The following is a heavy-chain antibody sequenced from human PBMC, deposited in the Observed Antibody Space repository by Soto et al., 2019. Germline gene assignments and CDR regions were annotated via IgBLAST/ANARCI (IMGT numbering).Heavy chain of an antibody. Sequence: GGSLRLSCAASGFTFSSYAMHWVRQAPGKGLEWVAVISYDGSNKYYADSVKGRFTISRDNSKNTLYLQMNSLRAEDTAVYYCARESKRRNSYGIFDYWGQGTLVTVSS. CDR2: ISYDGSNK. D-gene: IGHD5-18*01. J-gene: IGHJ4*02. V-gene: IGHV3-30-3*01. CDR1: GFTFSSYA. CDR3: ARESKRRNSYGIFDY.